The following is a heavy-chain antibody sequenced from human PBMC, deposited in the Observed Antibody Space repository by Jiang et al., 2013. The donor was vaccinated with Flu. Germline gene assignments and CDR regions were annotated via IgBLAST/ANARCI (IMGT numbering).Heavy chain of an antibody. Sequence: RLSCVGSGFTFGGYAMSWVRQAPGKGLEGVAVISNRGDTTYYADSVKGRFTISRDNSQNTVYLQMSNLRAGDTAVYYCARNPWGFWRGYYSGLDSWGQGTLVSVSS. V-gene: IGHV3-23*01. D-gene: IGHD3-3*01. CDR2: ISNRGDTT. J-gene: IGHJ4*02. CDR3: ARNPWGFWRGYYSGLDS. CDR1: GFTFGGYA.